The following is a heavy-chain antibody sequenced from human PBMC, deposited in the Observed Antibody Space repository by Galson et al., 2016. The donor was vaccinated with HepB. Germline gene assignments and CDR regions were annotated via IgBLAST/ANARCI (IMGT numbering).Heavy chain of an antibody. CDR1: GFTFSSYI. CDR2: ISGSGYDT. CDR3: AKLMGDWGDRSTGFVDY. V-gene: IGHV3-23*01. J-gene: IGHJ4*02. D-gene: IGHD1-1*01. Sequence: SLRLSCAASGFTFSSYIMSWVRQAPGKRLEWVADISGSGYDTYYTDPAKGRFTISKDKSKNTVYLHMNNLRAEDTAIYYCAKLMGDWGDRSTGFVDYWGQGTLVTVSS.